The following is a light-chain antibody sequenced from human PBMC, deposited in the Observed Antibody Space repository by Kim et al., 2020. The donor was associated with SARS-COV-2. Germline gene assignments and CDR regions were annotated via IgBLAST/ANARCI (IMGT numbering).Light chain of an antibody. J-gene: IGLJ2*01. CDR1: ALPKQY. CDR3: QSADSSTGVV. V-gene: IGLV3-25*03. CDR2: KDS. Sequence: SYELTQPPSVSVSPGQTARITCSGDALPKQYAYWYQQKPGQAPVLVIYKDSERPSGIPERFSGSSSGTTVTLTISGVQAEDEADYYCQSADSSTGVVFGG.